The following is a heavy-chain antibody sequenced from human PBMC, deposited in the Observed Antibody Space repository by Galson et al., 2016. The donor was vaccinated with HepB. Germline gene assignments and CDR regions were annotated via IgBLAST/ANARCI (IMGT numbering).Heavy chain of an antibody. D-gene: IGHD2-2*01. Sequence: SLRLSCAASGFTFSDYYMSWIRQAPGKGLEWVSYISDSGGIIYYTDSVKGRFTISRDNAKNSLYLQMHSLRAEDTAVYYCARAASSAYCRINTCYDVTFDYWGQGALVTVSS. CDR2: ISDSGGII. J-gene: IGHJ4*02. CDR1: GFTFSDYY. V-gene: IGHV3-11*01. CDR3: ARAASSAYCRINTCYDVTFDY.